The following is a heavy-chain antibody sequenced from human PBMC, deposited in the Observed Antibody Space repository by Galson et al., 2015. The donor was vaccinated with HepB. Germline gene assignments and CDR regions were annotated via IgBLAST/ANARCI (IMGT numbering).Heavy chain of an antibody. J-gene: IGHJ4*02. V-gene: IGHV3-30-3*01. CDR1: GFRISNFA. CDR2: ISYDGNNQ. CDR3: ARDPDDTNGYYLTFEY. Sequence: SLRLSCAASGFRISNFAMHWVRQAPGKGLEWVSMISYDGNNQLYSGSVRGRFTVSRDVAKNTVYLQMNSLRAEDTAVYYCARDPDDTNGYYLTFEYWGQGSLVTVSS. D-gene: IGHD3-22*01.